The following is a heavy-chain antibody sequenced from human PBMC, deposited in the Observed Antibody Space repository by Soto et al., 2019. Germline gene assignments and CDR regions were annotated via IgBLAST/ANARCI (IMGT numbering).Heavy chain of an antibody. D-gene: IGHD6-6*01. CDR2: IIPIFGTA. CDR1: GGTFSSYA. CDR3: ARAGDSSSSLTPTSV. Sequence: AASVKVSCKASGGTFSSYAISWVRQAPGQGLEWMGGIIPIFGTANYAQKFQGRVTITADESTSTAYMELSSLRSEDTAVYYCARAGDSSSSLTPTSVWGQGTMVTVSS. V-gene: IGHV1-69*13. J-gene: IGHJ3*01.